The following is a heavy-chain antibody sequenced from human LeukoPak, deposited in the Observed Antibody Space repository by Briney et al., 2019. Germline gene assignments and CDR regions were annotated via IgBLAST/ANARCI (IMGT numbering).Heavy chain of an antibody. Sequence: PGGSLRLSCAASGFTFSSSAMSWVRQAPGKGLEWVSSISGGGGSTYYADSAKGRFTISRDNSKNTLYLQMNSLRAEDTAIYYCAKESSLLRGPTVIYYFDFWGQGTLVTVSS. V-gene: IGHV3-23*01. CDR2: ISGGGGST. CDR3: AKESSLLRGPTVIYYFDF. CDR1: GFTFSSSA. D-gene: IGHD3-10*01. J-gene: IGHJ4*02.